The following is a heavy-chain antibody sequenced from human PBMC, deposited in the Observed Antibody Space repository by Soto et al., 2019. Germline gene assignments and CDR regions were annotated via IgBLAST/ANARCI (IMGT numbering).Heavy chain of an antibody. Sequence: GGSLRLSCAASGFTFSNYNMNWVRQAPGKGLEWVSYISSSSSTIYYADSVKGRFTISRDNAKNSLYLQMNSLRDEDTAVYYCARDIPVFYDILTGYLGPFDYWGQGTLVTVSS. CDR3: ARDIPVFYDILTGYLGPFDY. CDR1: GFTFSNYN. CDR2: ISSSSSTI. D-gene: IGHD3-9*01. J-gene: IGHJ4*02. V-gene: IGHV3-48*02.